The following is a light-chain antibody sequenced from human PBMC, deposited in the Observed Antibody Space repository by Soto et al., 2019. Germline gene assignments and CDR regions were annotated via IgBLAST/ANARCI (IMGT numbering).Light chain of an antibody. CDR1: SSDVGGYNY. J-gene: IGLJ2*01. CDR3: SSYTSSSTLVV. CDR2: DVS. Sequence: QSALTQPASVSGSPGQSITISCTGTSSDVGGYNYVSWYQQHPGKAPKLMIYDVSNRPSGVSNRFSGSKSGNPASLTISGLQAEDGADYYGSSYTSSSTLVVFGGGTKLTVL. V-gene: IGLV2-14*01.